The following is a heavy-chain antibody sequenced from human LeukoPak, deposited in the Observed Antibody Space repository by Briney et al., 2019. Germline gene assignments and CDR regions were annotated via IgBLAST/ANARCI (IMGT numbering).Heavy chain of an antibody. D-gene: IGHD1-26*01. J-gene: IGHJ4*02. V-gene: IGHV3-66*01. Sequence: GSLRLSCAASGFTVSSNYMSWVRQAPGKGLEWVSVIYSGGTTYYADSVKGRFTISRANSRNTLYLQMNSLRAEDTAVYYCATVQAGSNYEPFDYWGQGTLVTVSS. CDR2: IYSGGTT. CDR3: ATVQAGSNYEPFDY. CDR1: GFTVSSNY.